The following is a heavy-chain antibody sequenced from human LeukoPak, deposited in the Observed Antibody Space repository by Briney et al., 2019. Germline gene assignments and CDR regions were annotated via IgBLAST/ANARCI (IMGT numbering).Heavy chain of an antibody. Sequence: GGSLRLSCAASGFPFSSYGMHWVRQAPGKGLEWVAVISYDGSNKHYADSVKGRFTISRDNSKNTLYLQMNSLRAEDTAVYYCAQLRDCSSTSCYYYGMDVWGKGTTVTVSS. CDR3: AQLRDCSSTSCYYYGMDV. CDR1: GFPFSSYG. J-gene: IGHJ6*04. V-gene: IGHV3-30*18. CDR2: ISYDGSNK. D-gene: IGHD2-2*01.